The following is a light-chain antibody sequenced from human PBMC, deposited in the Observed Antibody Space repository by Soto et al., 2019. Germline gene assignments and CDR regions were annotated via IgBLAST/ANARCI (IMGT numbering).Light chain of an antibody. J-gene: IGKJ4*01. V-gene: IGKV1-13*02. Sequence: AIQLTQSPSSLSASVGDRVTITCRASQGISSALAWYQQKPGKTPKLLIYDASTLESGVPSRFTGSVSGTDFTLTIISLQPEDFATYYCQQFNGYPLLTFGRGTKVEIK. CDR2: DAS. CDR3: QQFNGYPLLT. CDR1: QGISSA.